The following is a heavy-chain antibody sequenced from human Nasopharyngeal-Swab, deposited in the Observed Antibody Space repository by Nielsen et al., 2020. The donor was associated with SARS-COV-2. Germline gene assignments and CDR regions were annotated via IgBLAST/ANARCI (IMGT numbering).Heavy chain of an antibody. Sequence: GESLKISCTASGFTFDHYAMNLVRQAPGKGLEWVSGMSGTGDNTYYADSVKGRFTISRDSSKNTLYLQMNSLRAEDTAIYYCAKDSGAGFCGGGSCFPTNHWGQGTLVTVSS. CDR2: MSGTGDNT. CDR1: GFTFDHYA. J-gene: IGHJ5*02. V-gene: IGHV3-23*01. CDR3: AKDSGAGFCGGGSCFPTNH. D-gene: IGHD2-15*01.